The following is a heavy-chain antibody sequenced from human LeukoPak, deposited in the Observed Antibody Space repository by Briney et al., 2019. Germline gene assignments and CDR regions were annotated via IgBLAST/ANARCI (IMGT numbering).Heavy chain of an antibody. Sequence: SETLSLTCTVSGGSISSYYWSWIRQPPGKGLEWIGYIYYSGSTNYNPSLKSRVTISVDTSKNQFSLKLSSVTAADTAVYYCAKTLRCGANYYWGQGTLVTVSS. CDR2: IYYSGST. J-gene: IGHJ4*02. CDR1: GGSISSYY. V-gene: IGHV4-59*01. D-gene: IGHD4-17*01. CDR3: AKTLRCGANYY.